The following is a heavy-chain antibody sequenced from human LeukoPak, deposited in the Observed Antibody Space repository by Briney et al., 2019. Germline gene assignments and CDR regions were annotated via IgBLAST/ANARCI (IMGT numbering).Heavy chain of an antibody. Sequence: PGGSLRLSCAASGFTFSDSAMTWVRQAPGKGLEWVSLISFSGDSIYYADSVKGRFTISRDNSKNTLYLQMNSLRAEDTAVYYCAKAFLGPHYYGMDVWGQGTTVTVSS. CDR3: AKAFLGPHYYGMDV. CDR1: GFTFSDSA. V-gene: IGHV3-23*01. D-gene: IGHD7-27*01. J-gene: IGHJ6*02. CDR2: ISFSGDSI.